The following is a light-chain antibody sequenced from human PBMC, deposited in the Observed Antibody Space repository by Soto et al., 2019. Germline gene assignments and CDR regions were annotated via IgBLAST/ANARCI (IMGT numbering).Light chain of an antibody. V-gene: IGKV1-39*01. Sequence: IRMTQSPSSLSASLGDRVTMPXRASQSVGENLNWYQQDPGEANKXXIYXASTLQSWVPSMFSGSGYGTDFNITISSLRHEDVETYYCQQGYGTRTFGQGTRLEIK. J-gene: IGKJ5*01. CDR1: QSVGEN. CDR3: QQGYGTRT. CDR2: XAS.